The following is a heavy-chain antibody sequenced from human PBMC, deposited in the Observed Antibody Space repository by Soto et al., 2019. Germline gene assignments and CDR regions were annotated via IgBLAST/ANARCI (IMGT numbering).Heavy chain of an antibody. D-gene: IGHD3-22*01. Sequence: GGSLRLSCAASGFTFSSYAMSWVRQAPGKGLEWVSAISGSGGSIYYADSVKGRFTISRDNSKNTLYLQMNSLRAEDTAVYYCAKVPFYDSSGYYYDAFDIWGQGTMVTVSS. J-gene: IGHJ3*02. CDR3: AKVPFYDSSGYYYDAFDI. CDR2: ISGSGGSI. V-gene: IGHV3-23*01. CDR1: GFTFSSYA.